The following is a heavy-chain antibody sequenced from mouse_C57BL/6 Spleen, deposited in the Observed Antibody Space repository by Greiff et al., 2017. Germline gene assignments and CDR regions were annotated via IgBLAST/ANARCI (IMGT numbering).Heavy chain of an antibody. V-gene: IGHV1-4*01. CDR2: INPSSGYT. Sequence: QVHVKQSGAELARPGASVKMSCKASGYTFTSYTMHWVKQRPGQGLEWIGYINPSSGYTKYNQKFKDKATLTADKSSSTAYMQLSSLTSEDSAVYYCANYYGSSYDLYFDVWGTGTTVTVSS. CDR1: GYTFTSYT. D-gene: IGHD1-1*01. J-gene: IGHJ1*03. CDR3: ANYYGSSYDLYFDV.